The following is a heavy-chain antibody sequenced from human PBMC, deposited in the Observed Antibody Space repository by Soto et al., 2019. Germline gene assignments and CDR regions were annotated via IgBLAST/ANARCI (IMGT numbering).Heavy chain of an antibody. V-gene: IGHV4-61*08. J-gene: IGHJ6*02. CDR2: IYYSGST. Sequence: RSETLSLTGAVSGGSISSGGWSWSWFRQHPGKGLEWIGYIYYSGSTNYNPSLKSRVTISVDTSKNQFSLKLSSVTAVDTAVYYCARIYYGSGSYYVPWWYYGMDVWGQGTTVTVSS. CDR3: ARIYYGSGSYYVPWWYYGMDV. CDR1: GGSISSGGWS. D-gene: IGHD3-10*01.